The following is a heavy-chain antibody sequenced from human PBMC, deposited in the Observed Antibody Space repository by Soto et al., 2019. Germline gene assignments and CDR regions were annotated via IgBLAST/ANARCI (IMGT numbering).Heavy chain of an antibody. V-gene: IGHV4-59*01. CDR3: ARGMYDSSGFSNPFDI. D-gene: IGHD3-22*01. J-gene: IGHJ3*02. CDR2: IYYSGSV. Sequence: QVQLQESGPGLVKPSETLSLTCTVSGVSISSSYWSWIRQSPGKEMQWIGYIYYSGSVKYNPSLNSRVTTSVDLSRNQSPLRVTTVTAADTALYYCARGMYDSSGFSNPFDIWGQGTMVTVSS. CDR1: GVSISSSY.